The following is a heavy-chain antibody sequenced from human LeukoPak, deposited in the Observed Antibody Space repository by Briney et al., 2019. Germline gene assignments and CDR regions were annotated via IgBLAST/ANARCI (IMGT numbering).Heavy chain of an antibody. D-gene: IGHD3-3*01. J-gene: IGHJ5*02. Sequence: SVKVSCKASGGTFSSYAISWVRQAPGQGLEWMGGIIPIFGTANYAQKFQGRVTITADKSTSTAYMELSSLRSEGTAVYYCARGVVGDIQEGWFDPWGQGTLVTVSS. CDR1: GGTFSSYA. CDR2: IIPIFGTA. V-gene: IGHV1-69*06. CDR3: ARGVVGDIQEGWFDP.